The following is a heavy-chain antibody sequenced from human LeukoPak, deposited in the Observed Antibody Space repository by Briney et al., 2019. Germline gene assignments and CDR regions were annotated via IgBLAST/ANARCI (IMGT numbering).Heavy chain of an antibody. CDR1: GFSVSSSY. V-gene: IGHV3-53*01. Sequence: GGSLRLSCAASGFSVSSSYMSWVRQAPGKGLEWVSVIYSDSNTYYADSVKGRFTISRDNSKNTLYLQMNSLRAEDTAVYYCARSSDYYDSSGYFDYWGQGTLVTVSS. CDR3: ARSSDYYDSSGYFDY. D-gene: IGHD3-22*01. J-gene: IGHJ4*02. CDR2: IYSDSNT.